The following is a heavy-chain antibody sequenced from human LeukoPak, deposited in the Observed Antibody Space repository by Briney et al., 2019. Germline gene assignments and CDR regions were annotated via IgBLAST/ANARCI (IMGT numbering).Heavy chain of an antibody. Sequence: NSSETLSLXCTVSGGSISSYYWSWIRQPPGKGLESIGYIYYSGSTNYNPSLKNRVTISLDTSKSQFSLRLTSVTAADTAVYYCASLGGLGSWNFGYWGQGTLVTVPS. J-gene: IGHJ4*02. CDR2: IYYSGST. D-gene: IGHD3-10*01. CDR3: ASLGGLGSWNFGY. V-gene: IGHV4-59*01. CDR1: GGSISSYY.